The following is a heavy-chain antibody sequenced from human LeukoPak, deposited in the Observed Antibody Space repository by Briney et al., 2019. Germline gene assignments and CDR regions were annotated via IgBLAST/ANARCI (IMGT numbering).Heavy chain of an antibody. D-gene: IGHD1-1*01. Sequence: SETLSLTCTVSDDSITMYYWTWIRQPPGKGLEWIGYVDHTGSTKFNPSLNGRVSISRDTSKNLFSLRLRSVTAADTAVYYCARSGTQYYFDYWGQGTLVTVSS. J-gene: IGHJ4*02. CDR2: VDHTGST. V-gene: IGHV4-59*01. CDR1: DDSITMYY. CDR3: ARSGTQYYFDY.